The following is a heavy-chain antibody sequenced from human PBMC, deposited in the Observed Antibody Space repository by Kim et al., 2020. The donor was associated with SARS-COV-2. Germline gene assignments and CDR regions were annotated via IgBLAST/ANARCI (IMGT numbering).Heavy chain of an antibody. Sequence: SVKVSCKASGGTFSSYAISWVRQAPGQGLEWMGGIIPIFGTANYAQKFQGRVTITADESTSTAYMELSSLRSEDTAVYYCARAILRYFDWFYDYFDYWGQGTLVTVSS. J-gene: IGHJ4*02. V-gene: IGHV1-69*13. CDR2: IIPIFGTA. D-gene: IGHD3-9*01. CDR1: GGTFSSYA. CDR3: ARAILRYFDWFYDYFDY.